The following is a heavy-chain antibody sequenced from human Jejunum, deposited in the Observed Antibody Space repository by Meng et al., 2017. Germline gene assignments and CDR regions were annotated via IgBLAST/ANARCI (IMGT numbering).Heavy chain of an antibody. V-gene: IGHV3-74*01. Sequence: GESLKISCAASGFTLSSYWMHWVRQAPGKGLVWVSLINPDGSYTNYADSVKGRFTISRDNAKNTLYLQMNSLRAEDTALYYCARDLNYGSKDYWGRGTLVTVSS. D-gene: IGHD3-10*01. CDR1: GFTLSSYW. CDR3: ARDLNYGSKDY. CDR2: INPDGSYT. J-gene: IGHJ4*02.